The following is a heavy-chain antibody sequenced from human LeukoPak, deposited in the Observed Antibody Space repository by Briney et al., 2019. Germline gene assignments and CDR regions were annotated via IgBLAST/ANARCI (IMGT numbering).Heavy chain of an antibody. J-gene: IGHJ5*02. CDR3: ARDEAGYSSGYYPNWFDP. Sequence: SVKLSCKASGYTFTSYGISWGRQAGGQGREWMGWISGYTDYTAYANNLQGRVSMTTDTSTGTAYMALRSLRFDDTAVYYCARDEAGYSSGYYPNWFDPWGQGTVVIVSS. D-gene: IGHD3-22*01. CDR1: GYTFTSYG. V-gene: IGHV1-18*01. CDR2: ISGYTDYT.